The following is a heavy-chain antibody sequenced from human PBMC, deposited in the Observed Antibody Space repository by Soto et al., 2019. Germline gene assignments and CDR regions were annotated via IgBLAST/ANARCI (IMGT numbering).Heavy chain of an antibody. CDR1: GFTFRSYA. D-gene: IGHD2-8*02. J-gene: IGHJ4*02. CDR2: LSYDGTNK. CDR3: ARGDSHRWCDY. Sequence: QVQLVESGGGVVQPGRSLRLSCAASGFTFRSYAMDWVRQAPGKGLEWVAVLSYDGTNKYYADPVKGRFTISRDNSKNTMALQRNSLRAGDTAVCYWARGDSHRWCDYWGQGTLVPVSS. V-gene: IGHV3-30*01.